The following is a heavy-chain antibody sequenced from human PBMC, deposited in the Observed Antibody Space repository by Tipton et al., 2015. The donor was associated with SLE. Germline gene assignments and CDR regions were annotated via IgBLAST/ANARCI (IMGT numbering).Heavy chain of an antibody. D-gene: IGHD4-17*01. Sequence: GSLRLSCAASGFTFSDYYMNWIRQAPGKGLEWISYISSSGDIIYYADSVKGRFTISRDNAKNSLFLQMNSLRPEDSAVYYCARESLLLTTVTVQDYWGQGTLVTVSS. CDR3: ARESLLLTTVTVQDY. V-gene: IGHV3-11*01. CDR1: GFTFSDYY. CDR2: ISSSGDII. J-gene: IGHJ4*02.